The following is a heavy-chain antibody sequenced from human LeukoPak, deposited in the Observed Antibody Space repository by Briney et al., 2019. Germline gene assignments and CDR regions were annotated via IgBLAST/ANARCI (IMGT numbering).Heavy chain of an antibody. Sequence: GGSLRLSCTTSGFNFGDHAMTWVRQAPGKGLEWVATIKEDASEKYYVDSVKGRFTISRDNANNSLSLQMNSLRAEDTALYYCVGDWPSSGYYYWGQGTLVTVSS. CDR3: VGDWPSSGYYY. D-gene: IGHD3-22*01. J-gene: IGHJ4*02. CDR2: IKEDASEK. V-gene: IGHV3-7*01. CDR1: GFNFGDHA.